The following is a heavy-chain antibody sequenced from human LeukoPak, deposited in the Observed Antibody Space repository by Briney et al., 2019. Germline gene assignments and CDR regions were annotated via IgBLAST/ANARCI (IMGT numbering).Heavy chain of an antibody. CDR1: GFTFSTEV. D-gene: IGHD5-18*01. J-gene: IGHJ6*02. CDR3: AKVSGRIQIWPQPFGDGMDV. CDR2: IRGSGGIT. Sequence: GGSLRLSCAASGFTFSTEVMSWVRHAPGMGLECVSAIRGSGGITYYADSVKGRFSISRDNSKNMLYLQMNSLRAEDTAVYYCAKVSGRIQIWPQPFGDGMDVWGQGTTVTVSS. V-gene: IGHV3-23*01.